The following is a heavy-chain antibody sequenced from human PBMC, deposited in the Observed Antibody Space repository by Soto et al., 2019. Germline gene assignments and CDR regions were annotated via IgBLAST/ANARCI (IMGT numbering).Heavy chain of an antibody. D-gene: IGHD2-2*01. V-gene: IGHV1-18*01. CDR1: GYTFTSYG. Sequence: ASVKVSCKASGYTFTSYGISWVRQAPGQGLEWMGWISAYNGNTTYAQKLQGRVTMTTDTSTSTAYMELRSLRSDDTAVYYCARDRCSSTSCLPWFDPWGQGTLVTVSS. CDR2: ISAYNGNT. CDR3: ARDRCSSTSCLPWFDP. J-gene: IGHJ5*02.